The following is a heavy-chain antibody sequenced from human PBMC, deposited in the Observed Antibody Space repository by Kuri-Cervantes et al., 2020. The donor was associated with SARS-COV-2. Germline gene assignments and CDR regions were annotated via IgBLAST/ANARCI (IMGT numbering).Heavy chain of an antibody. CDR1: GFTFSSYA. CDR3: ARVWRGELYYYYGMDV. CDR2: ISYDGSNK. J-gene: IGHJ6*02. V-gene: IGHV3-30-3*01. D-gene: IGHD3-3*01. Sequence: GGSMTLSSAASGFTFSSYAMHWVRQAPGKGLEWVAVISYDGSNKYYADSVKGRFTISRDNSKNTMYLQMNSLRAEDTAVYYCARVWRGELYYYYGMDVWGQGTTVTVSS.